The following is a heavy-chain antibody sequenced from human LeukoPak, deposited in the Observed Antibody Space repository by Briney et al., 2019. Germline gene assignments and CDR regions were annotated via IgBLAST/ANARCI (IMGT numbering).Heavy chain of an antibody. Sequence: PGGSLRLSCTASGFTFSTYNMNWVRQAPGKGLEWVSSISSSGSYVYYADSLKGRFTVSRDNAKDSLYLQMNSLRAEDTAMYYCARDPSRWELLNFDYWGQGTLVTVSS. CDR2: ISSSGSYV. V-gene: IGHV3-21*01. J-gene: IGHJ4*02. CDR1: GFTFSTYN. D-gene: IGHD1-26*01. CDR3: ARDPSRWELLNFDY.